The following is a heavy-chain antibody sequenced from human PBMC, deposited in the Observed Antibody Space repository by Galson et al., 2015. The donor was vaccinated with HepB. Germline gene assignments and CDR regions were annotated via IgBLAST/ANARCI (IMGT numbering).Heavy chain of an antibody. CDR2: INPNSGGT. D-gene: IGHD2-2*01. CDR3: ARDQTAQASRHIVVVPAANYYYYYYGMDV. Sequence: SVKVSCKASGYTFTGYYMHWVRQAPGQGLEWMGWINPNSGGTNYAQKFQGRVTMTRDTSISTAYMELSRLRSDDTAVYYCARDQTAQASRHIVVVPAANYYYYYYGMDVWGQGTTVTVSS. J-gene: IGHJ6*02. V-gene: IGHV1-2*02. CDR1: GYTFTGYY.